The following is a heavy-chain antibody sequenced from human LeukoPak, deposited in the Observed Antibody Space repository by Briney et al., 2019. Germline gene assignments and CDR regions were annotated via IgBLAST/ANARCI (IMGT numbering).Heavy chain of an antibody. CDR2: IYTSGST. CDR1: GGSISSGSYY. J-gene: IGHJ3*02. V-gene: IGHV4-61*02. CDR3: ARDYDFWFYAFDI. D-gene: IGHD3-3*01. Sequence: PSQTLSLTCTVSGGSISSGSYYWSWIRQPAGKGLEWIGRIYTSGSTNYNPSLKSRVTISVDTSKNQFSLKLSSVTAADTAVYYCARDYDFWFYAFDIWGQGTMVTVSS.